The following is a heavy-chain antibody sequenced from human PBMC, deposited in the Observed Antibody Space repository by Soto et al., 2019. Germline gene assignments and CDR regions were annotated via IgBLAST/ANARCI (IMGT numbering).Heavy chain of an antibody. D-gene: IGHD6-19*01. CDR3: ARVYTSGWYYFDY. J-gene: IGHJ4*02. V-gene: IGHV1-2*02. Sequence: VKGDCKGSGYSTSVYYIHWGRLDPGQGLEWMGWINPNSGGTKYAQKFQGRVTLTRDTSISTAYMELSSLRSDDTAVYYCARVYTSGWYYFDYWGQGTLVTVSS. CDR2: INPNSGGT. CDR1: GYSTSVYY.